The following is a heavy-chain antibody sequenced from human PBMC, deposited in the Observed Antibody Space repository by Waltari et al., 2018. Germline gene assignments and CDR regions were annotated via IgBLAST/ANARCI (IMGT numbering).Heavy chain of an antibody. Sequence: QVQLQESGPGLVKPSQTLSLTCTVSGGSISRGGYYWSWIRQHPGKGLEWIGYIYYSGSTYYNPSLKSRVTISVDTSKNQFSLKLSSVTAADTAVYYCARGGYYDSSGYYYAIDYWGQGTLVTVSS. CDR2: IYYSGST. V-gene: IGHV4-31*03. J-gene: IGHJ4*02. CDR3: ARGGYYDSSGYYYAIDY. CDR1: GGSISRGGYY. D-gene: IGHD3-22*01.